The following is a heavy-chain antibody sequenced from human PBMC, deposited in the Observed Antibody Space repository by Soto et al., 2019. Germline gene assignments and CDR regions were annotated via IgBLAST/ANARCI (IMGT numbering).Heavy chain of an antibody. CDR2: IFQSGTT. V-gene: IGHV4-4*02. D-gene: IGHD6-19*01. J-gene: IGHJ4*02. CDR1: GGSISSGHW. CDR3: ARHIAVAGTRGFDY. Sequence: QVELQESGPGLVKTSGALSLTCAVSGGSISSGHWWSWVRQPPGEGLEWIGEIFQSGTTNYNPSVGSRVIISMDKSKNQFSLEVISVTAADTAVYFCARHIAVAGTRGFDYWGQGTLVTVSS.